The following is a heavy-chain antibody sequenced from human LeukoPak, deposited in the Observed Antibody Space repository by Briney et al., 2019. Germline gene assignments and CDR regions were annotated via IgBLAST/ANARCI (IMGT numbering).Heavy chain of an antibody. J-gene: IGHJ2*01. Sequence: GGSLRVSCTVAGFTVSSNYMSWVRQAPEKGLEWVSVIYSGGNTYYADSVSGRFTISRDNSKNTVYLQMNSLRADDTAVYCCARNHILGYWHFDLWGRGTLVTVSS. CDR3: ARNHILGYWHFDL. D-gene: IGHD1-26*01. CDR1: GFTVSSNY. CDR2: IYSGGNT. V-gene: IGHV3-53*01.